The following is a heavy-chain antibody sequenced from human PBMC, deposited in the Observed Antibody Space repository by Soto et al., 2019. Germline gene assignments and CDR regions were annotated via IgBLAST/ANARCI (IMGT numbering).Heavy chain of an antibody. D-gene: IGHD2-15*01. CDR3: ARSLGYCSGGSCYYYYYMDV. J-gene: IGHJ6*03. CDR1: GFTVSSNY. V-gene: IGHV3-53*04. CDR2: IYSGGST. Sequence: GGSLRLSCAASGFTVSSNYMSWVRQAPGKGLEWVSVIYSGGSTYYADSVKGRFTISRHNSKNTLYLQMNSLRAEDTAVYYCARSLGYCSGGSCYYYYYMDVWGKGTTVTVSS.